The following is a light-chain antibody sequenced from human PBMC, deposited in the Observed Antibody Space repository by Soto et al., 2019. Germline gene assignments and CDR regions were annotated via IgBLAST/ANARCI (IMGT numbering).Light chain of an antibody. J-gene: IGKJ1*01. CDR3: QQLNSYPRT. V-gene: IGKV1-9*01. Sequence: DIQMTQSPSTLSATAGDRVTITCRASQGISSYLAWYQQKPGKAPKLLIYAASTLQSGVPSRFSGSGSGTEFTLTISSLQPEDFATYYCQQLNSYPRTFGQGTKVDIK. CDR2: AAS. CDR1: QGISSY.